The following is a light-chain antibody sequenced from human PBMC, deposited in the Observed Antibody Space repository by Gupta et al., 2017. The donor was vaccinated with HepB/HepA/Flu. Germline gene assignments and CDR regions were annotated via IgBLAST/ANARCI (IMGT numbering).Light chain of an antibody. CDR1: SSDVGTYNS. CDR2: DVS. Sequence: HSSLTQPPSRSWSPGQSITISCTGTSSDVGTYNSVSCYQQHPGKAPKLMIFDVSNRPSGVSDRFSGSKSGNTASLTISGHQAEDEADYYCSSYTSTITVVFGGGTRLTVL. J-gene: IGLJ2*01. V-gene: IGLV2-14*03. CDR3: SSYTSTITVV.